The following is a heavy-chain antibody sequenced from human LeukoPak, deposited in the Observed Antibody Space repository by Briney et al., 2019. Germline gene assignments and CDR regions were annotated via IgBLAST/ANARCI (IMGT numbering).Heavy chain of an antibody. J-gene: IGHJ4*02. CDR1: GGTFSSYA. CDR3: ARDKRYDSSGQLPDY. Sequence: SVKVSCKASGGTFSSYAISWVRQAPGQGLEWMGRTIPILGIANYAQKFQGRVTITADKSTSTAYMELSSLRSEDTAVYYCARDKRYDSSGQLPDYWGQGTLVTVSS. CDR2: TIPILGIA. V-gene: IGHV1-69*04. D-gene: IGHD3-22*01.